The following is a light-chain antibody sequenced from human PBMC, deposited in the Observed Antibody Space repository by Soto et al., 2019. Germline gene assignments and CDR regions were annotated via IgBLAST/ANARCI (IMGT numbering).Light chain of an antibody. Sequence: DIQMTQSPATLSASVGHRVSITCRASQGISRWLAWYQQKPGKAPKVLIWDASSLQRGSPSRFTGSGSGTEFNLTINSLQPDDFATYYCQQDKGYRTWTFGRGTKVEIK. CDR3: QQDKGYRTWT. V-gene: IGKV1-5*01. J-gene: IGKJ1*01. CDR1: QGISRW. CDR2: DAS.